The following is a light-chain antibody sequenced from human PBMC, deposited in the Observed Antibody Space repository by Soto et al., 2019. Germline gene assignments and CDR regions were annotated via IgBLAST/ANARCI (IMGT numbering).Light chain of an antibody. CDR3: QQRSNWPVT. CDR1: QSVSSY. V-gene: IGKV3-11*01. J-gene: IGKJ2*01. CDR2: DVS. Sequence: EIVLTQSPATLSLSPGERATLSCRASQSVSSYLAWYQQKPGQAPRLLIYDVSNRATGIPARFSGSGSGTDFTLTISSLEPEDFAVYYCQQRSNWPVTFGQGTKLEIK.